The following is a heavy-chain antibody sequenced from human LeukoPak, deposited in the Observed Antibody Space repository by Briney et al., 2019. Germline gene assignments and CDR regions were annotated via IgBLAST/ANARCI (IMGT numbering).Heavy chain of an antibody. V-gene: IGHV3-7*01. CDR2: INQDGSEK. Sequence: PGGSLRLSCAASGFTFSSSAMNWVRQAPGKGLEWVANINQDGSEKYYVDSVKGRFTISRDNAKSSLYLQMSNLTAEDTAVYYCYGDSYLFDSWGRGTLVTVSS. CDR1: GFTFSSSA. D-gene: IGHD4-17*01. J-gene: IGHJ5*01. CDR3: YGDSYLFDS.